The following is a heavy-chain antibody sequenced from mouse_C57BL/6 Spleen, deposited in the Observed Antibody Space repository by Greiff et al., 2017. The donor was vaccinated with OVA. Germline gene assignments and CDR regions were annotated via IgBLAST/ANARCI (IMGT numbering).Heavy chain of an antibody. CDR1: GYAFSSYW. J-gene: IGHJ2*01. Sequence: QVQLQQSGAELVKPGASVKISCKASGYAFSSYWMNWVKQRPGKGLEWIGQIYPGDGDTNYNGKFKGKATLTAEKSSSTAYMQLSSLTSEDSAVYFCERCLNDGYSPDYWGQGTTLTVSS. CDR3: ERCLNDGYSPDY. CDR2: IYPGDGDT. V-gene: IGHV1-80*01. D-gene: IGHD2-3*01.